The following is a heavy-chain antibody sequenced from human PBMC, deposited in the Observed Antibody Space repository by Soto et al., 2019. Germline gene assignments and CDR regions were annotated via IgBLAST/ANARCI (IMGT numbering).Heavy chain of an antibody. CDR1: GVTFTRQD. J-gene: IGHJ4*02. D-gene: IGHD5-12*01. V-gene: IGHV1-69*13. CDR3: ATNEGRDGYSFDY. CDR2: IIPIFGTP. Sequence: AAVKVSCNASGVTFTRQDMRWVRQAAGQGLEWMGGIIPIFGTPQYAEKFQDRVTIKADEYTSTAYMELSSLTSEDTAVYYCATNEGRDGYSFDYWGQGNLVTVSS.